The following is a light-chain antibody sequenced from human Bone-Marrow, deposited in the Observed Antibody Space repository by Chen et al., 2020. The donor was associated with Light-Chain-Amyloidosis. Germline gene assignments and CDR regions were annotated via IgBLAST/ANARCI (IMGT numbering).Light chain of an antibody. CDR2: NNN. Sequence: QSVLTQPPSASGTPGQRATISCSGSSSNIGSNYVYWYQQLPGTAPKLLIYNNNQRPSGFPDRCAGSKAATSASRASGGQRSEEEADYYCAAWDDSLSGWVFGGGTKLTVL. J-gene: IGLJ3*02. V-gene: IGLV1-47*01. CDR1: SSNIGSNY. CDR3: AAWDDSLSGWV.